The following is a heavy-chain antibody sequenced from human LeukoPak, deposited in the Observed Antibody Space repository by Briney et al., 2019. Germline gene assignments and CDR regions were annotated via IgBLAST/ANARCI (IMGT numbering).Heavy chain of an antibody. D-gene: IGHD6-6*01. Sequence: ASVKVSCKASGYTFTRYYMHWVRQAPGLGLEWMGIINPSSGSTSYAQKFQGRLTITADEPTSTAYMELSSLRSEDTAVYYCARKTRKNAARCTDFFDYWGEGTLVTVSS. CDR2: INPSSGST. CDR3: ARKTRKNAARCTDFFDY. CDR1: GYTFTRYY. V-gene: IGHV1-46*01. J-gene: IGHJ4*02.